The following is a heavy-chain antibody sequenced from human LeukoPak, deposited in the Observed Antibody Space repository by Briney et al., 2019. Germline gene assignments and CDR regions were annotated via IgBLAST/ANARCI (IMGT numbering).Heavy chain of an antibody. Sequence: SVKVSCKASGGTFISYAISWVRQAPGQGLEWMGRIIPIFGTANYAQKFQGRVTITTDESTSTAYMELSSLRSDDTAVYYCARGKAPGYFDYWGQGTLVTVSS. CDR2: IIPIFGTA. CDR3: ARGKAPGYFDY. V-gene: IGHV1-69*05. J-gene: IGHJ4*02. CDR1: GGTFISYA.